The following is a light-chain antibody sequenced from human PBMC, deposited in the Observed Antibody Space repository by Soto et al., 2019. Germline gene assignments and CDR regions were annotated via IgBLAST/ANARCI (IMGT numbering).Light chain of an antibody. J-gene: IGLJ2*01. V-gene: IGLV2-14*01. CDR3: SSYTSSSTLV. CDR1: SSDVGDFDC. Sequence: QSALTQPASVSGSPGQSITISCTGTSSDVGDFDCVSWYQQHPGKAPKLMTYEVSDRPSGVSNRFSGSKSGDTASLTISGLQAEDEADYYCSSYTSSSTLVFGGGTQLTVL. CDR2: EVS.